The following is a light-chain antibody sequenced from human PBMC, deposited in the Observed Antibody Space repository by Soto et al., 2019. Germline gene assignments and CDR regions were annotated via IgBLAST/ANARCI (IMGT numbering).Light chain of an antibody. CDR2: ATS. Sequence: DIRMTQSPSSLSASVGDRGTITCRASQGISTYLAWYQQKPGKVPKLLIYATSTLQSGVPSRFSGGGSGTDFTRTTSSLQPEDVATYYCQKYNSGPRTFGQGNKVEIK. CDR3: QKYNSGPRT. CDR1: QGISTY. V-gene: IGKV1-27*01. J-gene: IGKJ1*01.